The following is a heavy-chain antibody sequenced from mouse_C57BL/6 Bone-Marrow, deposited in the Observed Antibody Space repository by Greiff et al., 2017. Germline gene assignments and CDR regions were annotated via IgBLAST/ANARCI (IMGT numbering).Heavy chain of an antibody. D-gene: IGHD1-1*01. CDR3: ARLWYYGGAY. J-gene: IGHJ3*01. V-gene: IGHV15-2*01. CDR1: DSEVFPIAY. CDR2: ILPSIGRT. Sequence: QVQLQQSGSELRSPGSSVKLSCKDFDSEVFPIAYMSWVRQKPGHGFEWIGGILPSIGRTIYGEKFEDKATLDADTLSNTAYLEPNSLTSEDSAIYYCARLWYYGGAYWGQGTLVTVSA.